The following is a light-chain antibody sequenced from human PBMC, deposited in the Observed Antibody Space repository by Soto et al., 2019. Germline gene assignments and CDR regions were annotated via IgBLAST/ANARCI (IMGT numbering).Light chain of an antibody. CDR2: DAS. V-gene: IGKV3-11*01. Sequence: EIVLTQSPATLSLSPGERATLSCRASESVNIYVAWYQQKPGQAPRLLIYDASNRATGIPARFSGSGSGTHFSLTISSLQPEDFATYYCQQSFVTPRTFGQGTKVDIK. CDR3: QQSFVTPRT. CDR1: ESVNIY. J-gene: IGKJ1*01.